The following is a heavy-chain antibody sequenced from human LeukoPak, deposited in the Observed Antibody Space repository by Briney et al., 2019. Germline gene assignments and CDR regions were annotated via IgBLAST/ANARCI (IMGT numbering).Heavy chain of an antibody. Sequence: ASVKVSCKASGYIFTGYYMHWVRQAPGQGLEWMGWINPNSGDTNYAQKFQGRVTMTRDTSISTAYMELSRLRSDDTAVYYCAREDAFDIWGQGTMVTVSS. J-gene: IGHJ3*02. V-gene: IGHV1-2*02. CDR1: GYIFTGYY. CDR2: INPNSGDT. CDR3: AREDAFDI.